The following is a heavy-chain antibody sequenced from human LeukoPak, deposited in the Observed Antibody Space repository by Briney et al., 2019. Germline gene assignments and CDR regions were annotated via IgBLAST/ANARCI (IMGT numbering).Heavy chain of an antibody. D-gene: IGHD3-16*01. Sequence: ASVKVSCKASGYTFPNYVISWVRQAPGQGLEWMGWISAYNGNTNYAQKLQGRVTMTTDTSTSTAYMELRSLRSDDTAVYYCARDGMITFGVPFDYWGQGTLVTVSS. CDR3: ARDGMITFGVPFDY. J-gene: IGHJ4*02. CDR1: GYTFPNYV. CDR2: ISAYNGNT. V-gene: IGHV1-18*01.